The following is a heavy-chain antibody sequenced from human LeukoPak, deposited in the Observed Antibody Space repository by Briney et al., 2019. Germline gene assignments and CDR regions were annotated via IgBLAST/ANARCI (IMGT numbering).Heavy chain of an antibody. CDR1: GFTFDDYA. CDR2: ISWNSGSI. CDR3: ARDHHRRLYDSQARDTFDI. J-gene: IGHJ3*02. Sequence: GGSLRLSCAASGFTFDDYAMHWVRQAPGKGLEWVSGISWNSGSIGYADSVKGRFTISRDNAKNSLYLQMNSLRAEDTAVYYCARDHHRRLYDSQARDTFDIWGQGTMVTVSS. V-gene: IGHV3-9*01. D-gene: IGHD3-22*01.